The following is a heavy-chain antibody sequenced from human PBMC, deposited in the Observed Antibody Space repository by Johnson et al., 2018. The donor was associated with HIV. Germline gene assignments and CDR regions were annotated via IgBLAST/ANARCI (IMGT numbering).Heavy chain of an antibody. CDR3: AKRGGRYCSGGSCLDVLDI. D-gene: IGHD2-15*01. V-gene: IGHV3-30*02. CDR2: IRYDGSNK. CDR1: GFTFSSYG. Sequence: QVQLVESGGGVVQPGGSLRLSCAASGFTFSSYGMHWVRQAPGKGLEWVAFIRYDGSNKYYADSVKGRFTISRDNSKNTLYLQMNSLRAEDTAVCYCAKRGGRYCSGGSCLDVLDIWGQGTMVTVSS. J-gene: IGHJ3*02.